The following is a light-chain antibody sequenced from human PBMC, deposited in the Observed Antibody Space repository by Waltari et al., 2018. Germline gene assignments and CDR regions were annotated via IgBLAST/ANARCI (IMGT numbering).Light chain of an antibody. CDR3: QSYDSSNRV. CDR1: SGSIASNY. J-gene: IGLJ3*02. V-gene: IGLV6-57*03. CDR2: EDN. Sequence: NFMLTQPHSVSESPGKTVTISCTRSSGSIASNYVHWYQQRPGSAPPTVIYEDNQRPSGVPDRFSGAIDSSSNSASLTISGLKTEDEADYCCQSYDSSNRVFGGGTKLTVL.